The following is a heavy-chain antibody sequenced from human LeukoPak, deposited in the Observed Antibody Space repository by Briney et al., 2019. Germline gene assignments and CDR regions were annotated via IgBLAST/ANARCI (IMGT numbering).Heavy chain of an antibody. CDR1: GGTFGNYA. J-gene: IGHJ4*02. Sequence: ASVTVSCKGSGGTFGNYAISWVRQAPGQGLDWMGGIIPSFCTANYSRKSQGRVTITADESTSTAYMELSSLRSEDTAIYYCARDPRTSGYSYGLGYWGQGTLVTVSS. CDR3: ARDPRTSGYSYGLGY. CDR2: IIPSFCTA. D-gene: IGHD5-18*01. V-gene: IGHV1-69*13.